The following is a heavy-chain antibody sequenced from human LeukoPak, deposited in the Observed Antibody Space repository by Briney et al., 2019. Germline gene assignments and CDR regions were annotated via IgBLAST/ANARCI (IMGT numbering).Heavy chain of an antibody. J-gene: IGHJ5*02. CDR2: IRSKAYGGTI. D-gene: IGHD6-13*01. Sequence: HSGRSLRLSCTASGFTFGDYAMSWVRQAPGKGLEWVGFIRSKAYGGTIEYAAPVKGRFTISRDDSKSIAYLQMNSLETEDTAVYYCTRDGLSSSWYRVGWFDPWGQGTLVTVSS. CDR1: GFTFGDYA. CDR3: TRDGLSSSWYRVGWFDP. V-gene: IGHV3-49*04.